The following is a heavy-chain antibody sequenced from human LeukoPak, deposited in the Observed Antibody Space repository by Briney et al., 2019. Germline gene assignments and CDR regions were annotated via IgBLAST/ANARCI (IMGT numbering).Heavy chain of an antibody. D-gene: IGHD6-19*01. CDR3: ARAYSSGWYNWLDP. J-gene: IGHJ5*02. CDR2: ISSSSSYI. CDR1: GFTFSSYS. Sequence: GGSLRLSCAASGFTFSSYSMNWVRQAPGKGLEWVSSISSSSSYIYYADSVKGRFTISRDNAKNSLYLQMNSLRAEDTAVYYCARAYSSGWYNWLDPWGQGTLVTVSS. V-gene: IGHV3-21*01.